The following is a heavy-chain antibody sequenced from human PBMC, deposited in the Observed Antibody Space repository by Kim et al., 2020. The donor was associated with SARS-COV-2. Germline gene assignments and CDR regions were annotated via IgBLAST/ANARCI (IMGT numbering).Heavy chain of an antibody. Sequence: PALKSRVTIAVATSKNPFSLKLRSVTAADTAVYYCARRRHVDPDLHYVDYWGQGTLVTVSS. D-gene: IGHD3-3*01. CDR3: ARRRHVDPDLHYVDY. V-gene: IGHV4-59*08. J-gene: IGHJ4*02.